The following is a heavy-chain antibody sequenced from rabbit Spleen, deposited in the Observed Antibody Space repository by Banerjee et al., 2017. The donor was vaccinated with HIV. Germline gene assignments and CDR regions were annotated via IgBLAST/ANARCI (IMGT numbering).Heavy chain of an antibody. Sequence: QEQLEESGGDLVKPGASLTLTCKASGLDFSSSYWICWVRQAPGKGLEWIACIDVTKSGSKYYASWAKGRFTISKTSSTTVTLQMTSLTAADTATYFCARAYKGYNWALNLWGQGTLVTVS. CDR2: IDVTKSGSK. CDR3: ARAYKGYNWALNL. D-gene: IGHD3-1*01. CDR1: GLDFSSSYW. V-gene: IGHV1S45*01. J-gene: IGHJ4*01.